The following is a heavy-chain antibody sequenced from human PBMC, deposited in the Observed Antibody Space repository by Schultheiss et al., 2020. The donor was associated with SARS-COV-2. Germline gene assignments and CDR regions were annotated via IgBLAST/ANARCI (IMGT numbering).Heavy chain of an antibody. J-gene: IGHJ4*02. V-gene: IGHV3-30*03. D-gene: IGHD3-22*01. Sequence: GESLKISCAASGFTFSSYGMHWVRQAPGKGLEWVAVISYDGSRKYYADSVKGRFTISRDNSKNTLYLQMNSLRAEDTAVYYCAREWEHSSGYSPPDYWGQGTLVTVSS. CDR1: GFTFSSYG. CDR2: ISYDGSRK. CDR3: AREWEHSSGYSPPDY.